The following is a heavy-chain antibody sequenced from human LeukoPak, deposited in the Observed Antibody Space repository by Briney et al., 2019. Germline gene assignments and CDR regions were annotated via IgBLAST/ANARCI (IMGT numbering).Heavy chain of an antibody. CDR1: GYTFTSYY. J-gene: IGHJ6*02. D-gene: IGHD3-9*01. CDR3: ASGTYYDIYGMEV. Sequence: ASVKLSCTASGYTFTSYYMHWVRHAPGQGLGWVGISNPSGGSTSYAQKFQGRVTMTRDTSTSTVYMELSSRRSEATAVYYCASGTYYDIYGMEVWGQGTTVTVSS. V-gene: IGHV1-46*01. CDR2: SNPSGGST.